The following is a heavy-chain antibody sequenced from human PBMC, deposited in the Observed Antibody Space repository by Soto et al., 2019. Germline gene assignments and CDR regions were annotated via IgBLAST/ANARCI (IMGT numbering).Heavy chain of an antibody. CDR3: ARAPYWTTVKSSKGYAFEI. D-gene: IGHD4-17*01. V-gene: IGHV3-48*03. CDR1: GFTFSSYE. Sequence: GSLSLACAASGFTFSSYEMNWVRQAPGKGLEGVSYISSSGSTIYYADPVKGRFTIPRDNAKNSLYLQMNSLRAEDTAVYYCARAPYWTTVKSSKGYAFEIWGQGTMVTVSS. J-gene: IGHJ3*02. CDR2: ISSSGSTI.